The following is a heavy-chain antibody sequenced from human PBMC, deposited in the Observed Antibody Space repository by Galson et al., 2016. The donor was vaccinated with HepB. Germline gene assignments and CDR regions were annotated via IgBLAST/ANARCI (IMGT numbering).Heavy chain of an antibody. J-gene: IGHJ6*02. CDR2: ATNKASGYIT. V-gene: IGHV3-72*01. CDR3: ARGPNGLDV. Sequence: SLRLSCAASGFSFSDHYMNWVRQAPGAGLEWVARATNKASGYITQYGTPARDRFIISRDESESSLYLQMNSLKIEDSAVYYCARGPNGLDVWGRGTTVTVSS. CDR1: GFSFSDHY.